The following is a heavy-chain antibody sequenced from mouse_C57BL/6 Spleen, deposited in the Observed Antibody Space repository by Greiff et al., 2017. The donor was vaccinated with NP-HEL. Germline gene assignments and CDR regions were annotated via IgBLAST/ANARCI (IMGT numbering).Heavy chain of an antibody. D-gene: IGHD1-1*01. CDR3: ARIYGHYYAMDY. J-gene: IGHJ4*01. CDR1: GFSLTSYG. Sequence: VKLMESGPGLVQPSQSLSITCTVSGFSLTSYGVHWVRQSPGKGLEWLGVIWRGGSTDYNAAFMSRLSITKDNSKSQVFFKMNSLQADDTAIYYCARIYGHYYAMDYWGQGTSVTVSS. V-gene: IGHV2-5*01. CDR2: IWRGGST.